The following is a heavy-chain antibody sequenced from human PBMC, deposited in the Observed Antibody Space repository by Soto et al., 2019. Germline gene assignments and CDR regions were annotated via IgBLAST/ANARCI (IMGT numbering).Heavy chain of an antibody. V-gene: IGHV3-23*01. CDR1: GFPFSYYA. CDR2: TANRCGTP. CDR3: AYRIASSFSGWDS. J-gene: IGHJ4*02. D-gene: IGHD6-19*01. Sequence: DVQLLESGGALVQPGESLRLSCAASGFPFSYYAMTWVRQAPGKGLEWVSGTANRCGTPFNADSVRGQFTISRDNSKDTLYLQMNNLRAEDTAISYRAYRIASSFSGWDSWGQGTLVTVSS.